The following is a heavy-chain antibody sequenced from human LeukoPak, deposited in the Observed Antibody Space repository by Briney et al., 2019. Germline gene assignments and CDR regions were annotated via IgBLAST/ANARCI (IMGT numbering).Heavy chain of an antibody. J-gene: IGHJ4*02. D-gene: IGHD5-18*01. CDR2: IKQDGSEK. CDR1: GFTFSSSG. V-gene: IGHV3-7*01. Sequence: GGSLRLSCAASGFTFSSSGMLWVRQAPGKGLEWVANIKQDGSEKYYVDSVKGRFTISRDNAKNSLYLQMNSLRAEDTAVYYCASTRGYSYGTADWGQGTLVTVSS. CDR3: ASTRGYSYGTAD.